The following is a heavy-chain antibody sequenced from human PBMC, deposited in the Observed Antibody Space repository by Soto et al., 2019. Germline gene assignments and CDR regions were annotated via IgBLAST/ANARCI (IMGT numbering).Heavy chain of an antibody. CDR3: AASGSYYDFWSGYLDY. V-gene: IGHV1-69*02. CDR1: GGTFSSYT. CDR2: IIPILGIA. D-gene: IGHD3-3*01. J-gene: IGHJ4*02. Sequence: ASVKVSCKASGGTFSSYTISWVRQAPGQGLEWMGRIIPILGIANYAQKFQGRVTITADKSTSTAYMELSSLRSEDTAVYYCAASGSYYDFWSGYLDYWGQGTLVTVSS.